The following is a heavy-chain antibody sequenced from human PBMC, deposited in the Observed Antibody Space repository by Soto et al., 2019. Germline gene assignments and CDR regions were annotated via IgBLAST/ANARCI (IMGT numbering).Heavy chain of an antibody. Sequence: QVQLVQSGAEVKKPGSSVKVSCKASGDTFSSITWVRQAPGQGLEWMGGITPIVGTTNYAPTFQDRVTITEDKSTSTEYIELSSQRSEDTAVYYCAREAGEYCSGGSCYTDFDYWGQGTLVTASP. J-gene: IGHJ4*02. CDR1: GDTFSS. CDR3: AREAGEYCSGGSCYTDFDY. V-gene: IGHV1-69*06. D-gene: IGHD2-15*01. CDR2: ITPIVGTT.